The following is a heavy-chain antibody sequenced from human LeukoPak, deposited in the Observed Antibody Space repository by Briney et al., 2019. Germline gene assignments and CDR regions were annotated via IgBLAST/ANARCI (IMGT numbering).Heavy chain of an antibody. V-gene: IGHV3-7*01. Sequence: GGSRRLSCAASGFTFSSYWMSWGRQSPGKGLEWVANIKQDGSEKYYVDSVKGRFTISRDNAKNSLYLQMNSLRAEDTAVYYCARKVGDLYGMDVWGQGTTVTVSS. J-gene: IGHJ6*02. D-gene: IGHD1-26*01. CDR1: GFTFSSYW. CDR3: ARKVGDLYGMDV. CDR2: IKQDGSEK.